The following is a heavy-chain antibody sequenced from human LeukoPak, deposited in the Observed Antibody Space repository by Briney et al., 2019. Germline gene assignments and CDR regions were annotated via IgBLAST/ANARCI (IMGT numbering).Heavy chain of an antibody. CDR3: ASSSSGSYYNGFDI. CDR2: IYTSGST. V-gene: IGHV4-4*07. J-gene: IGHJ3*02. D-gene: IGHD3-10*01. CDR1: GGSISSYY. Sequence: PSETLSLTCTVSGGSISSYYWSWIRQPAGKGLEWIGRIYTSGSTNYNPSLKSRVTISLDTSKNHFSLKLNSVTAADTAVYYCASSSSGSYYNGFDIWGQGTMVTVAS.